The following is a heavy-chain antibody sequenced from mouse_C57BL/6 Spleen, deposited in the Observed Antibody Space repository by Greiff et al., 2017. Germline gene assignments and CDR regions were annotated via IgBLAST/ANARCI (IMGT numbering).Heavy chain of an antibody. Sequence: DVMLVESGGGLVKPGGSLKLSCAASGFTFSDYGMHWVRQAPEKGLEWVAYISSGSSTIYYADTVKGRFTISRDNAKNTLFLQMTSLRSEDTAMYYCARLRYYYYGSYFDYWGQGTTLTVSS. CDR2: ISSGSSTI. D-gene: IGHD1-1*01. CDR3: ARLRYYYYGSYFDY. J-gene: IGHJ2*01. V-gene: IGHV5-17*01. CDR1: GFTFSDYG.